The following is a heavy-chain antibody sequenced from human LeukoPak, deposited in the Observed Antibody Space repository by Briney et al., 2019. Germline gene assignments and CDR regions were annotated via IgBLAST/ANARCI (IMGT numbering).Heavy chain of an antibody. J-gene: IGHJ4*02. CDR3: ARGEGAFDY. V-gene: IGHV4-39*01. D-gene: IGHD2-21*01. Sequence: SETLSLTCTVSGGSISSSSYYWGWIRQPPGKGLEWIGSIYYSGSTYYNPSLKSRVTISVDTSKNQFSLKLSSVTAADTALYYCARGEGAFDYWGQGTLVTVSS. CDR2: IYYSGST. CDR1: GGSISSSSYY.